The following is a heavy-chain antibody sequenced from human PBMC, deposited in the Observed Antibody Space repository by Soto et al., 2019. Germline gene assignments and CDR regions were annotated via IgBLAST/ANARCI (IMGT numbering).Heavy chain of an antibody. CDR1: GGTFSSYA. V-gene: IGHV1-69*13. J-gene: IGHJ6*02. D-gene: IGHD3-22*01. Sequence: ASVKVSCKASGGTFSSYAISWVRQAPGQGLEWMGGIIPIFGTANYAQKFQGRVTITADESTSTAYMELSSLRSEDTAVHYCARVNYDSSGYYPYGMDVWGQGTTVTVSS. CDR3: ARVNYDSSGYYPYGMDV. CDR2: IIPIFGTA.